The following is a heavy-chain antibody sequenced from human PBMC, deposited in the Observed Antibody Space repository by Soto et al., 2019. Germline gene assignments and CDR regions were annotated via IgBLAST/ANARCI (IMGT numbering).Heavy chain of an antibody. CDR3: AKREEVVRGFVF. V-gene: IGHV3-23*01. CDR2: ISGTGGAA. J-gene: IGHJ4*02. CDR1: GFTFGHSA. D-gene: IGHD3-10*01. Sequence: PVGSLRLSCAASGFTFGHSAMSWVRQAPGKGLEWVAAISGTGGAAYYADSVKGRFTISRDNSRNTLFLQMNSLRVDDTAIYHGAKREEVVRGFVFWGLGTLVTVSS.